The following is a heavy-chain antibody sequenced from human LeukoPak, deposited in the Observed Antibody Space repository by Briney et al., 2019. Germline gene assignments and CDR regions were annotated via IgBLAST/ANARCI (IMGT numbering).Heavy chain of an antibody. CDR3: AKDIYGGIFAS. Sequence: PGESLRLFCAASGFTFSAYGMSWVRQAPGKGLEWVSHISDTVRDTWYANSVKGRFITSRDNSRDTVYLQMSSLRPEDTALYFCAKDIYGGIFASWGQGTLVTVSS. CDR2: ISDTVRDT. J-gene: IGHJ4*02. CDR1: GFTFSAYG. D-gene: IGHD3-16*01. V-gene: IGHV3-23*01.